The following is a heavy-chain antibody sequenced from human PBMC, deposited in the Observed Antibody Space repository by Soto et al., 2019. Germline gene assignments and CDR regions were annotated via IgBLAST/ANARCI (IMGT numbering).Heavy chain of an antibody. CDR1: GFTFSTYG. D-gene: IGHD1-26*01. Sequence: QVQLVESGGGVVQPGRSLRLSCTASGFTFSTYGMHWVRQAPGKGLEWVTVIWYDGSNKYYADSVKGRFTISRDNSKNTLYLQMNSLRACDTAVYYCARGGGSGSSFVGYSYYTVDVWGQGTTVTVSS. V-gene: IGHV3-33*01. CDR3: ARGGGSGSSFVGYSYYTVDV. CDR2: IWYDGSNK. J-gene: IGHJ6*02.